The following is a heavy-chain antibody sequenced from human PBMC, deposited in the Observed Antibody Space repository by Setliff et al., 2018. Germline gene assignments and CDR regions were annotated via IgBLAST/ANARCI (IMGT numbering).Heavy chain of an antibody. CDR1: GDPMSSRRYY. V-gene: IGHV4-39*07. CDR3: AREGRSSTRGWYMDA. D-gene: IGHD2-2*01. CDR2: VYHRGST. Sequence: PSETLSLTCTVSGDPMSSRRYYWAWIRQPAGKGLEWIATVYHRGSTDYKPSLKSRATISVDTSKNQFSLKLTSMTAADTAVYFCAREGRSSTRGWYMDAWGKGTSVTVSS. J-gene: IGHJ6*03.